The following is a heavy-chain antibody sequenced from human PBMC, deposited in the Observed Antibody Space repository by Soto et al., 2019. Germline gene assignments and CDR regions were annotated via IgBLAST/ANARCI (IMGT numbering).Heavy chain of an antibody. V-gene: IGHV1-18*01. CDR3: ASDLYSSWYDY. D-gene: IGHD6-13*01. CDR1: GYTFTSYG. CDR2: ISAYNGNT. J-gene: IGHJ4*02. Sequence: QVQLVQSGAEVKKPGASVKVSCKASGYTFTSYGISWVRQAPGQGLEWMGWISAYNGNTNYAQKLQGRVTMTTDTSTRTDYMELRSLRYDDTAVYYCASDLYSSWYDYWGQGTLVTVSS.